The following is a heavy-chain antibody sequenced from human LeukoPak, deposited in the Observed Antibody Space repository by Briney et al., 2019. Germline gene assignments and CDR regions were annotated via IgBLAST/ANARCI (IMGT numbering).Heavy chain of an antibody. CDR3: ARANDYGDPLPRYMDV. CDR1: GGSISSYY. CDR2: IYISGST. D-gene: IGHD4-17*01. J-gene: IGHJ6*03. V-gene: IGHV4-4*07. Sequence: SETLSLTCTVSGGSISSYYWSWIRQPAGKGLEWIGRIYISGSTNYNPSLKSRVTMSVDTSKNQFSLKLSSVTAADTAVYYCARANDYGDPLPRYMDVWGKGTTVTVSS.